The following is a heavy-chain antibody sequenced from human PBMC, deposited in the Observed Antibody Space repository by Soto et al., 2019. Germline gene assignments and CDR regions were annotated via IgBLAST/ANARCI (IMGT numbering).Heavy chain of an antibody. CDR3: AISQGYSSGCVDY. D-gene: IGHD6-19*01. CDR2: IWYDGSNK. V-gene: IGHV3-33*01. CDR1: GFTFSSYG. Sequence: QVQLVESGGGVVQPGRSLRLSCAASGFTFSSYGMHWVRQAPGKGLEWVAVIWYDGSNKYYADSVKGRFTISRDNSKNTLYLQMNSLRAEDTPVYYCAISQGYSSGCVDYWGQGTLVTVSS. J-gene: IGHJ4*02.